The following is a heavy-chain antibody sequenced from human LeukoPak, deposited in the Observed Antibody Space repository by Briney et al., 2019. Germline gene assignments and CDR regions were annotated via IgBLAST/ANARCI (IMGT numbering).Heavy chain of an antibody. CDR1: RFTFSNSW. CDR2: SNPDGSST. J-gene: IGHJ4*02. Sequence: GGSLRLSCAASRFTFSNSWMHWVRQAPGKGLVWVSRSNPDGSSTTYADSVQGRFTISRDNAKNTLYLQMNSLRAEDTAIYFCARGVNGNSDYWGQGTLVTVSS. D-gene: IGHD2-8*01. CDR3: ARGVNGNSDY. V-gene: IGHV3-74*01.